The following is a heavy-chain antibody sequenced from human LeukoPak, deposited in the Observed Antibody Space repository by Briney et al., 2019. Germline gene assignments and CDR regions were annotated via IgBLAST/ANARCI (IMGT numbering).Heavy chain of an antibody. CDR1: GGSISSYY. D-gene: IGHD6-19*01. Sequence: SETLSLTCTVSGGSISSYYWSWIRQPPGKGLEWIGYIYYSGSTNYNPSLKSRVTISVDTCKNQFSLKLSSVTAADTAVYYCARVGRGSGWYEGLDYWGQGALVTVSS. CDR3: ARVGRGSGWYEGLDY. CDR2: IYYSGST. J-gene: IGHJ4*02. V-gene: IGHV4-59*01.